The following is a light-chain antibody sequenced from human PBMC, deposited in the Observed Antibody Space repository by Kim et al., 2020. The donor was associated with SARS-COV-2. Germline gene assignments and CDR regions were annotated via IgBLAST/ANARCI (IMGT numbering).Light chain of an antibody. J-gene: IGKJ4*01. CDR3: QQYGTTPLT. CDR1: QSMSSAL. CDR2: GAS. Sequence: SPGETATLYCRASQSMSSALLAWYQQRPGQAPRLLMSGASIRATGIPDRFSGSGSGTDFTLTISRLETDDFAVYYCQQYGTTPLTFGGGTKVDIK. V-gene: IGKV3-20*01.